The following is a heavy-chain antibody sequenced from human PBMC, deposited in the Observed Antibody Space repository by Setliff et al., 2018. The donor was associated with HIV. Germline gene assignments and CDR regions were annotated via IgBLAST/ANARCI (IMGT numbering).Heavy chain of an antibody. CDR1: GGSIDNNKYY. CDR2: IYHTGRT. CDR3: AREDSSYHYFDY. D-gene: IGHD6-6*01. J-gene: IGHJ4*02. V-gene: IGHV4-39*02. Sequence: SETLSLTCSVSGGSIDNNKYYWTWIRQPPGKGLEWTGSIYHTGRTYYNRSLESRLTISIDTSKNQFSLKLTSVTAADTAMYYCAREDSSYHYFDYWGQGMLVTVSS.